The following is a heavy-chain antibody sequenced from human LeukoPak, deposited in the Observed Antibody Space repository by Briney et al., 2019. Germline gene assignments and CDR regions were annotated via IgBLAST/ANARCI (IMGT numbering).Heavy chain of an antibody. CDR1: GYTFTSYG. V-gene: IGHV1-18*01. D-gene: IGHD3-16*02. J-gene: IGHJ4*02. CDR2: ISAYNGNT. Sequence: ASVKVSCKASGYTFTSYGISWVRQAPGQGLEWMGWISAYNGNTNYAQKLQGRVTMTTDTSTSTAYMELRSLRSDDTAVYYCARVSSSGSYYDYVWGSYRYHDYWGQGTLVTVSS. CDR3: ARVSSSGSYYDYVWGSYRYHDY.